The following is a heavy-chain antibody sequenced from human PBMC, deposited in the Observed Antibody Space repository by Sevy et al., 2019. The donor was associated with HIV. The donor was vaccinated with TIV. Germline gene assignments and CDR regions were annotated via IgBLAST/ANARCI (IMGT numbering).Heavy chain of an antibody. Sequence: GGSLRLSCAASGFTFSSYGMHWVRQAPGKGLEWVAVISYDGSNKYYADSVKGRFTMSRDNSKNTLYLQMNSLRAEDTAMYYCAKDGRLGYYWVYWGQGTLVTVSS. J-gene: IGHJ4*02. CDR3: AKDGRLGYYWVY. D-gene: IGHD3-10*01. CDR2: ISYDGSNK. V-gene: IGHV3-30*18. CDR1: GFTFSSYG.